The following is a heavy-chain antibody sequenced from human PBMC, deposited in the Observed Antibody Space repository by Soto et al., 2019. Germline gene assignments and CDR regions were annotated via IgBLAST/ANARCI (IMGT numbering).Heavy chain of an antibody. D-gene: IGHD3-22*01. CDR1: GFTFSSYA. CDR2: ISHDGNNT. V-gene: IGHV3-30*14. Sequence: QVQLVDSGGGVVQPGGSLRLSCAASGFTFSSYAMYWVRQAPGKGLEWMAFISHDGNNTYYADSVNGRFSISRDNSKNTLYLLMNSLRTEHTAMLYCARLRYYYDSTTYSDGPPADYWRLGTLVTVSS. CDR3: ARLRYYYDSTTYSDGPPADY. J-gene: IGHJ4*02.